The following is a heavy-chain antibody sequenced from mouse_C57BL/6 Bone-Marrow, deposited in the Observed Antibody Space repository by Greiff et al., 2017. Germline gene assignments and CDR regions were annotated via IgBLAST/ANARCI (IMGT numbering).Heavy chain of an antibody. D-gene: IGHD1-1*01. CDR2: ISDGGSYT. Sequence: EVQLVESGGGLVKPGGSLKLSCAASGFTFSSYAMSWVRQTPEKRLEWVATISDGGSYTYYPDNVKGRFTISRDNAKNNLYLQMSHLKSEDTAMYYCASSLLLRMDYWGQGTSVTVSS. J-gene: IGHJ4*01. V-gene: IGHV5-4*01. CDR1: GFTFSSYA. CDR3: ASSLLLRMDY.